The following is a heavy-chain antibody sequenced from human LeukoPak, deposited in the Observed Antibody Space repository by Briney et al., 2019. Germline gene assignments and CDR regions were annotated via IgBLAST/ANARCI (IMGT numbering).Heavy chain of an antibody. CDR1: GFTFSSYA. J-gene: IGHJ4*02. Sequence: GGSLRLTCAASGFTFSSYAMSWVRQAPGKGLEWVSAISGSGGSTYYADSVKGRFTISRDNSKNTLYLQMNSLRAEDTAVYYCAKERARITMIVVVITSFDYWGQGTLDTVSS. D-gene: IGHD3-22*01. V-gene: IGHV3-23*01. CDR3: AKERARITMIVVVITSFDY. CDR2: ISGSGGST.